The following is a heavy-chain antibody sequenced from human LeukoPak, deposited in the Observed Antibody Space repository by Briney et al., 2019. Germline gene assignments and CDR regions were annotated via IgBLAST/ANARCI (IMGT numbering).Heavy chain of an antibody. V-gene: IGHV3-23*01. D-gene: IGHD4-17*01. CDR2: ISGSGGRT. CDR1: GFTFSNYA. Sequence: PGGSLRLSCAASGFTFSNYAFVWVRQAPGKGLEWVSAISGSGGRTIRADSVKGRFTISRDNSRNTLYLQMNSLRADDTAIYYCGRDPNGDYIGSFDFWGQGTMVSVSS. J-gene: IGHJ3*01. CDR3: GRDPNGDYIGSFDF.